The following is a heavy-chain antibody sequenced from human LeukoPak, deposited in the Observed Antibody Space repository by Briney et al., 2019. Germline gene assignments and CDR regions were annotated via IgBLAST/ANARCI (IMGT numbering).Heavy chain of an antibody. CDR2: IYYSGST. CDR3: ARVQESHIDCYFDY. D-gene: IGHD2-21*01. Sequence: SETLSLTCAVYGGSFSGYYWSWIRQPPGKGLEWIGYIYYSGSTNYNPSLKSRVTISVDTSKNQFSLKLSSVTAADTAVYYCARVQESHIDCYFDYWGQGTLVTVSS. V-gene: IGHV4-59*01. J-gene: IGHJ4*02. CDR1: GGSFSGYY.